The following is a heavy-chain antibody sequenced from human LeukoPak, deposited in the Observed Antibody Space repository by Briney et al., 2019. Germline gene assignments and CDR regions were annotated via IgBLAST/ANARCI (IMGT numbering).Heavy chain of an antibody. D-gene: IGHD3-22*01. Sequence: SETLSLTCTVSGYSISSGYYWGWIRQPPGKGLEWIGSIYHSGSTYYNPSLKSRVTISVDTSKNQFSLKPSSVTAADTAVYYCARDPYDSSGFDYRGQGTLVTVSS. V-gene: IGHV4-38-2*02. CDR3: ARDPYDSSGFDY. CDR1: GYSISSGYY. J-gene: IGHJ4*02. CDR2: IYHSGST.